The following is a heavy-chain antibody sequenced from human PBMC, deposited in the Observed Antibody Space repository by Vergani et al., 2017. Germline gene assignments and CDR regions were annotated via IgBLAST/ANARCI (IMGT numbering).Heavy chain of an antibody. J-gene: IGHJ5*02. CDR3: VGGGRVYHGDFWSRLGP. D-gene: IGHD3-3*01. Sequence: QVQLVETGGGVVQPGGSLRLSCAASGFSFGSYGMHWVRQSPGKVLEWVAVISNGGGNKYYADSVKGRFTIYKDNNVDMLSLQMNSLRPDDTAGYYCVGGGRVYHGDFWSRLGPWGQGTRVIVSS. CDR1: GFSFGSYG. V-gene: IGHV3-30*03. CDR2: ISNGGGNK.